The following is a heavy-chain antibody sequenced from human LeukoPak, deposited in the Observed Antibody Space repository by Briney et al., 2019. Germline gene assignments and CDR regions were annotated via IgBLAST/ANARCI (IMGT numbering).Heavy chain of an antibody. CDR3: ARAGSYDY. D-gene: IGHD1-26*01. Sequence: PSETLSLTCTVSGGSISSHYWSWIRQPPGKGLEWIGEINHSGSTNYNPSLKSRVTISVDTSKNQFSLKLSSVTAADTAVYYCARAGSYDYWGQGTLVTVSS. V-gene: IGHV4-34*01. J-gene: IGHJ4*02. CDR2: INHSGST. CDR1: GGSISSHY.